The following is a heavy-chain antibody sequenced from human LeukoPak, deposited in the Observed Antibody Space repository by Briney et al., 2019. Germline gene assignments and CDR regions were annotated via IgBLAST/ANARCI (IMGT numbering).Heavy chain of an antibody. V-gene: IGHV3-33*06. CDR3: AKTITSIAAAGRSDY. Sequence: GRSLRLSCAASGFTFSSYGMHWVRQAPGKGLEWVALIWYDESNKYYADSVKGRFTISRDNSKNTLYLQMNSLRAEDTAVYYCAKTITSIAAAGRSDYWGQGTLVTVSS. J-gene: IGHJ4*02. CDR2: IWYDESNK. CDR1: GFTFSSYG. D-gene: IGHD6-13*01.